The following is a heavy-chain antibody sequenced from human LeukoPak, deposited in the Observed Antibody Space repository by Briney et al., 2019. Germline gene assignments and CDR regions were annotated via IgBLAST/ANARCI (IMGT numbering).Heavy chain of an antibody. Sequence: GGSLRLSCAASGFTFSSYSMSWVRQAPGKGPEWISYRSGSGSTIYYADSVKGRFTISRDNANNSLYLQMNSLRADDTAIYHCARDVTYYYDSSTYSLDYWGQGTLVTVSS. CDR1: GFTFSSYS. J-gene: IGHJ4*02. CDR3: ARDVTYYYDSSTYSLDY. V-gene: IGHV3-48*01. CDR2: RSGSGSTI. D-gene: IGHD3-22*01.